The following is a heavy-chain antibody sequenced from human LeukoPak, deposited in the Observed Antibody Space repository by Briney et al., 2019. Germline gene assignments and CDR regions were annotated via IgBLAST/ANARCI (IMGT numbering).Heavy chain of an antibody. CDR1: GFAFSSYG. V-gene: IGHV3-23*01. Sequence: GGTLRPSCAASGFAFSSYGMSWVRQAPGKGLEWVSGISGSGGTTHYADSVKGRFTISRDNSKNKLFLQMNSLRAEDTAGFYCAKATSIGYSYFDYWGQGTLVTVSS. D-gene: IGHD3-22*01. CDR2: ISGSGGTT. J-gene: IGHJ4*02. CDR3: AKATSIGYSYFDY.